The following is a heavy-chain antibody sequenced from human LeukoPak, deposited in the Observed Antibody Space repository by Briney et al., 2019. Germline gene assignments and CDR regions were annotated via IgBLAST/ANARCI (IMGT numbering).Heavy chain of an antibody. Sequence: GGSLRLSCAASGFTFSSYWMSWVRQAPGKGLEWVSAISDSGNTYHADSVEGRFTISRDSSKNTLFLQMNRLRPEDAAVYYCAKAPVTTCRGAYCYPFDYWGQGTLVTVSS. CDR3: AKAPVTTCRGAYCYPFDY. J-gene: IGHJ4*02. V-gene: IGHV3-23*01. D-gene: IGHD2-21*01. CDR2: ISDSGNT. CDR1: GFTFSSYW.